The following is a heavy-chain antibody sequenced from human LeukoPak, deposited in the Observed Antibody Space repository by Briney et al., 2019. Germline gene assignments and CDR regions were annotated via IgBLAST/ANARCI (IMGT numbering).Heavy chain of an antibody. CDR1: GGTFSSYA. CDR3: ARGAWVDMVATTNAFDI. D-gene: IGHD5-12*01. J-gene: IGHJ3*02. CDR2: IIPIFGTA. Sequence: SVKVSCKASGGTFSSYAISWVRQAPGQGLEWMGGIIPIFGTANYAQKFQGRVTITADESTSTAYMELSSLRSEDTAVYYCARGAWVDMVATTNAFDIWGQGTMVTVSS. V-gene: IGHV1-69*13.